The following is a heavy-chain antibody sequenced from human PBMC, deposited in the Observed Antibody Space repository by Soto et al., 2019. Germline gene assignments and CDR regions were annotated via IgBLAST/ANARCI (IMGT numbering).Heavy chain of an antibody. CDR3: AKLRGGGASFDI. D-gene: IGHD3-16*01. CDR1: DGSISTIY. Sequence: PSETLSLTCAVSDGSISTIYWAWIRQPPGKGLEWIGYFHYSGSTSYNASLESRVTMSIDTSKNQFSLRLSSVTAADTAVYYCAKLRGGGASFDIWGQGTMVTIS. CDR2: FHYSGST. J-gene: IGHJ3*02. V-gene: IGHV4-59*01.